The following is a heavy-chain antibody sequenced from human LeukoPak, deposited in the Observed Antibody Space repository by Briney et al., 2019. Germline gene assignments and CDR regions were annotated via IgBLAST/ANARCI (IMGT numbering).Heavy chain of an antibody. Sequence: GGSLRLSCAASGITSSNYWMSWVRQAPGKGLEWVANIKQDGSEKYYVDSVKGRLTISRDDAKNSLYLQMNSLRAEDTAVYYCAKWDLFWSFDYWGQGTLVTVSS. CDR1: GITSSNYW. CDR3: AKWDLFWSFDY. D-gene: IGHD1-26*01. CDR2: IKQDGSEK. J-gene: IGHJ4*02. V-gene: IGHV3-7*02.